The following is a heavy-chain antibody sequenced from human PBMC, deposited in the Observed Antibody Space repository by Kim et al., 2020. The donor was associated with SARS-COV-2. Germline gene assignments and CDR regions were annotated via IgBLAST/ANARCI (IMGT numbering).Heavy chain of an antibody. CDR2: IYYSGST. J-gene: IGHJ4*02. CDR1: GGSISSGGYY. CDR3: ARGGHSSGDDY. Sequence: SETLSLTCTVSGGSISSGGYYWSWIRQHPGKGLEWIGYIYYSGSTYYNPSLKSRVTISVDTSKNQFSLKLSSVTAADTAVYYCARGGHSSGDDYWGQGTLVTVSS. D-gene: IGHD6-19*01. V-gene: IGHV4-31*03.